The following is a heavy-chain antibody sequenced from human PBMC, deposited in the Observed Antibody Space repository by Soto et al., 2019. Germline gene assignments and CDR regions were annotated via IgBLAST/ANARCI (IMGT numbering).Heavy chain of an antibody. CDR3: ARGEWGRPVYSSSWYVGYYFDY. J-gene: IGHJ4*02. CDR1: GFTFSSYG. D-gene: IGHD6-13*01. V-gene: IGHV3-33*01. CDR2: IWYDGSNK. Sequence: GGSLRLSCAASGFTFSSYGMHWVRQAPGKGLEWVAVIWYDGSNKYYADSVKGRFTISRDNSKNTLYLQMNSLRAEDTAVYYCARGEWGRPVYSSSWYVGYYFDYWGQGTLVTVSS.